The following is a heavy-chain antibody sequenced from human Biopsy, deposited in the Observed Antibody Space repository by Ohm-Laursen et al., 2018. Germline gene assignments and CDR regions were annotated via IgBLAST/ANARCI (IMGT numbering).Heavy chain of an antibody. J-gene: IGHJ4*02. Sequence: PSQTLSLTCPVSGDSIKNDAWSWIRQFPGKGLEWLGYMLHSGHSDYNPSLERRLTLSIDASKNQISLNLSSVTAADTAIYYCARHFESTAIFDYWGQGALITVSS. CDR2: MLHSGHS. V-gene: IGHV4-59*08. CDR1: GDSIKNDA. CDR3: ARHFESTAIFDY. D-gene: IGHD5/OR15-5a*01.